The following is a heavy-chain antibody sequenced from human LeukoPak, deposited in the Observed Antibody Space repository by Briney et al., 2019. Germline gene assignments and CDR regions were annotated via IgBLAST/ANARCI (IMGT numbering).Heavy chain of an antibody. CDR3: AKGGGYEAQYYYYYLDV. J-gene: IGHJ6*03. D-gene: IGHD5-12*01. V-gene: IGHV3-7*01. CDR1: GFSFTTYW. Sequence: GGSLRLSCAASGFSFTTYWMGWVRQAPGKGLEWVANIKQDGTEKYYVDSVKGRFTISRDNSKNTLYLQMKSLRAEDTAVYYCAKGGGYEAQYYYYYLDVWGKGTTVTISS. CDR2: IKQDGTEK.